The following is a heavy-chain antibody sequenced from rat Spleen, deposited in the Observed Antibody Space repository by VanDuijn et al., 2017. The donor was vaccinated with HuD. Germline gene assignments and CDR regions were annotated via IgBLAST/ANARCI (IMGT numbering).Heavy chain of an antibody. CDR1: GFSLTSYG. Sequence: QVQLKESGPDLVQPSQTLSLTCTVSGFSLTSYGVSWVRQPPGKGLEWIAGISSGGNTYHNSVFRSRLSISRDTSKSQVFLTMNSLKTEDTAMYFCARWKYTTDWFAYWGQGTLVTVSS. D-gene: IGHD1-6*01. V-gene: IGHV2S8*01. CDR2: ISSGGNT. CDR3: ARWKYTTDWFAY. J-gene: IGHJ3*01.